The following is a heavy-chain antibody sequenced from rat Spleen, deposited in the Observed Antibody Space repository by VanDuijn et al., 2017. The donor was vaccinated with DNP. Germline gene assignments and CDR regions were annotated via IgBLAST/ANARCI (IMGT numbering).Heavy chain of an antibody. CDR2: ISYDGSRT. V-gene: IGHV5-7*01. CDR1: GFTFSDYN. CDR3: TRSGDDNWFAH. Sequence: EVQLVESGGGLVQPGRSLKLSCAASGFTFSDYNMAWVRQAPKKGLEWVATISYDGSRTYYRDSVKGRFTISRDIAISTLYLQMNSLRSEDTATYYCTRSGDDNWFAHWGQGTLVTVSS. J-gene: IGHJ3*01. D-gene: IGHD1-1*01.